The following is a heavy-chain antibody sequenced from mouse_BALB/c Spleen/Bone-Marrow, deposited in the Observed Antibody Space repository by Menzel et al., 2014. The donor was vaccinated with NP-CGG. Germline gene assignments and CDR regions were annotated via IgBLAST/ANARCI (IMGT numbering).Heavy chain of an antibody. CDR2: INPGRGDI. D-gene: IGHD1-1*01. V-gene: IGHV1-54*01. J-gene: IGHJ4*01. Sequence: VQQQQSGAELVRPGTSVKVSCKASGYAFSNYLIEWVKQRPGQGLEWIGVINPGRGDINYNEKFKGKAALTADKSSSSAYMQLSSLTSHDSAVYFCSRFIATSYAMDYWDQGTSVTVSS. CDR1: GYAFSNYL. CDR3: SRFIATSYAMDY.